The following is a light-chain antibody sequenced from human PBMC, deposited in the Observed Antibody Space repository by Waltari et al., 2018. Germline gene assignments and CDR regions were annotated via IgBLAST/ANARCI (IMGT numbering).Light chain of an antibody. CDR2: SNR. V-gene: IGLV1-44*01. J-gene: IGLJ2*01. CDR3: AAWDDSLNRV. CDR1: GPNVGNNA. Sequence: QSVLTQPPPASGPAGQSFRISCPGRGPNVGNNAVSWYQQPPGPAPKILIYSNRLRPSGVPDRFSGSKSGTSASLAISGLQSEDEADYYCAAWDDSLNRVFGGGTKLTVL.